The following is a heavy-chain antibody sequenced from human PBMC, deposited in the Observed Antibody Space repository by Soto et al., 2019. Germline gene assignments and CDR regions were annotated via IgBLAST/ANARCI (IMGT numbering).Heavy chain of an antibody. CDR3: ARERSRYDRSGYYRPDY. J-gene: IGHJ4*02. D-gene: IGHD3-22*01. CDR2: IIPILGTP. CDR1: GDTFSTYS. Sequence: QVQLVQSGAELKKPGSSVKVSCKVSGDTFSTYSISWVRQAPGQGLEWLGGIIPILGTPSYAQRFQDRVTITADKSTSTAYMELSSLRSEDTAVYYCARERSRYDRSGYYRPDYWGQGTLVTVSS. V-gene: IGHV1-69*06.